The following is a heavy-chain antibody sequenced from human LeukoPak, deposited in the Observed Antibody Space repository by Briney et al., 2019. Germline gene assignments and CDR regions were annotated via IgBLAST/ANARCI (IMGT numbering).Heavy chain of an antibody. Sequence: ASVKVSCKASGYTFTSYGISWVRQAPGQGLEWMGWISAYNGNTNYAQKLQGRVTMTTDTSTSTAYMELSRLRSDDTAVYYCASLRGTSSSWVYWGQGTLVTVSS. J-gene: IGHJ4*02. D-gene: IGHD6-6*01. V-gene: IGHV1-18*01. CDR1: GYTFTSYG. CDR2: ISAYNGNT. CDR3: ASLRGTSSSWVY.